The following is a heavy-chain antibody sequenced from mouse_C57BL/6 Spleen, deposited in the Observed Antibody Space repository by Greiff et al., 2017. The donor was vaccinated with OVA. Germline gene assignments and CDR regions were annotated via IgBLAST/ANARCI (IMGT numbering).Heavy chain of an antibody. CDR1: GFNIKDYY. V-gene: IGHV14-2*01. CDR3: ASSLPYDYDGNPFAY. D-gene: IGHD2-4*01. Sequence: VQLKESGAELVKPGASVKLSCTASGFNIKDYYMHWVKQRTEQGLEWIGRIDPEDGETKYAPKFQGKATITADTSSNTAYLQLSSLTSEDTAVYYCASSLPYDYDGNPFAYWGQGTLVTVSA. CDR2: IDPEDGET. J-gene: IGHJ3*01.